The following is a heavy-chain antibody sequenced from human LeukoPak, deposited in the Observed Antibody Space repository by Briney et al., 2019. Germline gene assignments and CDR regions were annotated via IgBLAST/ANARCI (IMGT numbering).Heavy chain of an antibody. V-gene: IGHV3-74*01. Sequence: GGSLRLSCAASGFTFSSYWMHWVRQAPGKGLVWVSRINTDGSSTSYADSVKGRFTISRDNAKNTLYLQMNSLRAEDTAVYYCATMGGPTGVDDYWGQGTLVTVSS. J-gene: IGHJ4*02. CDR1: GFTFSSYW. D-gene: IGHD3-10*01. CDR3: ATMGGPTGVDDY. CDR2: INTDGSST.